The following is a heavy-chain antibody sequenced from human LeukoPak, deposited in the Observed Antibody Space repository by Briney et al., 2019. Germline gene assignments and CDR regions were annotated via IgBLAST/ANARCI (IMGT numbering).Heavy chain of an antibody. CDR1: GYTFTGYY. D-gene: IGHD6-13*01. Sequence: APVKVSCKASGYTFTGYYMHWVRQAPGQGLEWMGWINPNSGGTNYAQKFQGRVTMTRDTSISTAYMELSRLRSDDTAVYYCARVTRGIAAAGTGYWGQGTLVTVSS. CDR3: ARVTRGIAAAGTGY. J-gene: IGHJ4*02. CDR2: INPNSGGT. V-gene: IGHV1-2*02.